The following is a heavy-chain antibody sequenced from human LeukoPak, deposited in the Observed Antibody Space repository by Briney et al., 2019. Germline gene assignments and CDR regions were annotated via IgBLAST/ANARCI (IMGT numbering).Heavy chain of an antibody. CDR1: GFTFSNYA. J-gene: IGHJ4*02. D-gene: IGHD3-22*01. CDR3: SKGPDSGGCYALNY. V-gene: IGHV3-30*18. Sequence: PGRSLRLSCAASGFTFSNYAMHWVRQAPGKGLEWVAVISYDGSNKYYADSVKGRFTISRDNSKNTLYLQMNSLRAEDTAGYYCSKGPDSGGCYALNYWGRETLVTVS. CDR2: ISYDGSNK.